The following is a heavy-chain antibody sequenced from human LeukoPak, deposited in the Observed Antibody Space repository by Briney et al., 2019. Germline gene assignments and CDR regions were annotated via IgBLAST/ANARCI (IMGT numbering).Heavy chain of an antibody. CDR2: ISSSGTT. D-gene: IGHD3-22*01. V-gene: IGHV3-48*01. CDR1: GFTFSSYS. Sequence: GGSQRLSCAASGFTFSSYSMNWVRQAPGKGLEWVSFISSSGTTYYADSVKGRFTISRDNAKSSVYLQLNSLRGEDTAVYYCARGSMIIVADWYFDLWGRGTLVTVSS. CDR3: ARGSMIIVADWYFDL. J-gene: IGHJ2*01.